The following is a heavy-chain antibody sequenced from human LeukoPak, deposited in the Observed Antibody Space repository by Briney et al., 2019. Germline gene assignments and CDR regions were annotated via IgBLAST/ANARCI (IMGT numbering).Heavy chain of an antibody. J-gene: IGHJ4*02. D-gene: IGHD6-6*01. V-gene: IGHV4-61*02. CDR2: IYTSGST. Sequence: SETLSLTCTVSGGSISGSGYYWSWIRQPAGKGLEWIGRIYTSGSTNYNPSLKSRVTMSVDTSKNQSSLKVNSVTAADTAVYYCAREYISSSFFDYWGQGTLVTVSS. CDR3: AREYISSSFFDY. CDR1: GGSISGSGYY.